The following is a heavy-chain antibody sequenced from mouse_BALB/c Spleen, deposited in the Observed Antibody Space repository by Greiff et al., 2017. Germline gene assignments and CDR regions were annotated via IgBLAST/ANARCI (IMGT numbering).Heavy chain of an antibody. J-gene: IGHJ4*01. V-gene: IGHV5-4*02. D-gene: IGHD2-14*01. CDR1: GFTFSDYY. CDR3: ARDRPYYRYDYYPMDY. CDR2: ISDGGSYT. Sequence: EVQLVESGGGLVKPGGSLKLSCAASGFTFSDYYMYWVRQTPEKRLEWVATISDGGSYTYYPDSVKGRFTISRDNAKNNLYLQMSSLKSEDTAMYYCARDRPYYRYDYYPMDYWGQGTSVTVSS.